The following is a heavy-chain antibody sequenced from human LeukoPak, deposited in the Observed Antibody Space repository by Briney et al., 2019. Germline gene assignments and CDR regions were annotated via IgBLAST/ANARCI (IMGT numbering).Heavy chain of an antibody. CDR3: ARDDWNYNWFDP. CDR1: GFTCSNYA. CDR2: IYSGGST. V-gene: IGHV3-66*01. D-gene: IGHD1-7*01. Sequence: QPGGSLRLSGAASGFTCSNYAMSWVRQAPGKGLEWVSVIYSGGSTYYADSVKGRFTISRDNAKNSLYLQMNSLRAEDTAVYYCARDDWNYNWFDPWGQGTLVTVSS. J-gene: IGHJ5*02.